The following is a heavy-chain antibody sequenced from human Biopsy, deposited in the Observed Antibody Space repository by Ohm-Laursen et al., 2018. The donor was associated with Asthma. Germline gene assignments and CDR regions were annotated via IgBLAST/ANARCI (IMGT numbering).Heavy chain of an antibody. J-gene: IGHJ4*02. CDR1: GGSVSSGSHY. CDR2: IYYSGST. D-gene: IGHD3-22*01. CDR3: ARAQDYYDSRGYYRSFDY. Sequence: PSDTLSLTCTVSGGSVSSGSHYWSWIRQPPGKGLEWIGFIYYSGSTYYNPSLKSRVSISIDTSKNQFSLKLSSVTAADTAVYYCARAQDYYDSRGYYRSFDYWGQGTLVTVSS. V-gene: IGHV4-31*03.